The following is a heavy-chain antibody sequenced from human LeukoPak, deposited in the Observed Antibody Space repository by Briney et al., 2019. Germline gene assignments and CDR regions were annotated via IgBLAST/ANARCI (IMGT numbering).Heavy chain of an antibody. D-gene: IGHD3/OR15-3a*01. CDR2: INSDGSST. Sequence: GGSLRLSCAASGFTFSRYWMHWVRQAPGKGLLWVSRINSDGSSTYYADSVKGRFTTSRDNARNALHLQMNSLTAEDTAVYYCVLDLFSSFAFDIWGQGTMVTVSS. CDR3: VLDLFSSFAFDI. V-gene: IGHV3-74*01. CDR1: GFTFSRYW. J-gene: IGHJ3*02.